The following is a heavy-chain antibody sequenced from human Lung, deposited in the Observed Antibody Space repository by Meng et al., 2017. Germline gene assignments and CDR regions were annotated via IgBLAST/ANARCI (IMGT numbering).Heavy chain of an antibody. CDR2: INHSGST. Sequence: QVQLQRWGAGLLKPSETRALTCVVSGGSFSDYYWSWIRQPPGKGLEWIGEINHSGSTNYNPSLESRATISVDTSQNNLSLKLSSVTAADSAVYYCARGPTTMAHDFDYWGQGTLVTVSS. V-gene: IGHV4-34*01. D-gene: IGHD4-11*01. CDR1: GGSFSDYY. CDR3: ARGPTTMAHDFDY. J-gene: IGHJ4*02.